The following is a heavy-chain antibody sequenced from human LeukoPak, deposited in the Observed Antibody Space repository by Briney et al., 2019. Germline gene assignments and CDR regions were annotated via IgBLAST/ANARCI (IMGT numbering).Heavy chain of an antibody. J-gene: IGHJ6*03. CDR1: GFTLSDYY. CDR3: ARASTLYSSSWYGSGYYYYYMDV. D-gene: IGHD6-13*01. CDR2: IKQDGSEK. Sequence: GGSLRLSCAASGFTLSDYYMVWVRQAPGKGLEWVANIKQDGSEKYYVDSVKGRFTISRDNAKNSLYLQMNSLRAEDTAVYYCARASTLYSSSWYGSGYYYYYMDVWGKGTTVTVSS. V-gene: IGHV3-7*01.